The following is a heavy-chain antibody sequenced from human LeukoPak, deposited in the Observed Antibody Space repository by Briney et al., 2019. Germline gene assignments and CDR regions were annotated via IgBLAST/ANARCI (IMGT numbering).Heavy chain of an antibody. V-gene: IGHV1-69*04. CDR3: ASGLCGGDCHWGALYGMDG. CDR2: IIPTHGIA. J-gene: IGHJ6*02. Sequence: SVKVSFTSSGGTFSSYAISWVRQPPGQGLEWMGRIIPTHGIAKYDQKFPGRVTITADKSTSIANLQLNSLRSEAKAVYYCASGLCGGDCHWGALYGMDGWGQGTTVTVSS. CDR1: GGTFSSYA. D-gene: IGHD2-21*02.